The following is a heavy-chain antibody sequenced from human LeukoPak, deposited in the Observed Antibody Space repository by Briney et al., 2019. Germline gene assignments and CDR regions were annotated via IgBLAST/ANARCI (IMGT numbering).Heavy chain of an antibody. CDR1: GGSFSGYY. V-gene: IGHV4-34*01. J-gene: IGHJ4*02. CDR3: ARVAVAGTWVFDY. D-gene: IGHD6-19*01. CDR2: INHSGST. Sequence: PSETLSLTCAVYGGSFSGYYWSWIRQPPGKGLEWIGEINHSGSTNYNPSLKSRVTISVDTSKNQFSLKLSSVAAADTAVYYCARVAVAGTWVFDYWGQGTLVTVSS.